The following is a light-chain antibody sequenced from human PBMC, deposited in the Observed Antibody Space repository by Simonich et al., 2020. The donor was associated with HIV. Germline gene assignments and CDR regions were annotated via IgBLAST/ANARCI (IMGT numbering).Light chain of an antibody. CDR2: WSS. CDR3: QQYYSTPPT. CDR1: QSVLYSSNNKNY. Sequence: DIVMTQSPDSLAVSLGERATINCKSSQSVLYSSNNKNYLTWYQQKPGQPPNLLISWSSTRESGAPARFSGGGSGTDFTLTISSLQAEDVAVYFCQQYYSTPPTFGQGTKVEIK. V-gene: IGKV4-1*01. J-gene: IGKJ1*01.